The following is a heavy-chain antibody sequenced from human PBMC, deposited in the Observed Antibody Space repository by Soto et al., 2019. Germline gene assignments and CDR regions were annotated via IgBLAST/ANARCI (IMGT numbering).Heavy chain of an antibody. CDR3: AIFAGYSSGWYFIY. V-gene: IGHV1-18*01. CDR1: GYTFPSYG. Sequence: ASVKVSCKASGYTFPSYGISWVRQAPGQGLEWMGWISAYNGNTNYAQKLQGRVTMTTDTSTSTAYMELRSLRSDDSAVYYCAIFAGYSSGWYFIYWGQGTLVTVSS. J-gene: IGHJ4*02. CDR2: ISAYNGNT. D-gene: IGHD6-19*01.